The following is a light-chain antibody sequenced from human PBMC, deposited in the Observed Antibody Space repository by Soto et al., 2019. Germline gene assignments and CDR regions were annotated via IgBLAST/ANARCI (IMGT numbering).Light chain of an antibody. CDR1: SSNIGNNY. CDR3: GTWDSSLSAGPYV. CDR2: ENN. V-gene: IGLV1-51*02. Sequence: QSVLTQPPSVSAAPVQKVTISCSGSSSNIGNNYVSWYQQLPGTAPKLLIYENNKRPSGIPDRFSGSKSGTSATLGITGLQTGDEADYYCGTWDSSLSAGPYVFGTGTKVTVL. J-gene: IGLJ1*01.